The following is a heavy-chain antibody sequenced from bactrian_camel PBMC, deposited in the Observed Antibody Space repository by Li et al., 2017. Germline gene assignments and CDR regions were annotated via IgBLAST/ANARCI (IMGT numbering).Heavy chain of an antibody. CDR1: GFTFSSHD. V-gene: IGHV3S40*01. D-gene: IGHD3*01. Sequence: QLVESGGGLVQPGKSLKLSCAASGFTFSSHDMYWVRQAPGKGLEWVSMINSGSDSTYVSDSVKGRFTISRDNAKNTLYLQLNSLKTEDTALYYCAADPRGSGYWGQGTQVTVS. CDR3: AADPRGSGY. J-gene: IGHJ4*01. CDR2: INSGSDST.